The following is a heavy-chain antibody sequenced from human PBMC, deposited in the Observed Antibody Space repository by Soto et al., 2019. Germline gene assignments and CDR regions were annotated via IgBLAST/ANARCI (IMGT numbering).Heavy chain of an antibody. Sequence: GGSLRLSCAASGLTFSSYGMHWVRQAPGKGLEWVAVIWYDGSNKYYADSVEGRFTISRDNSKNTLYLQMNSLRAEDTAVYYCARDHCISTSCYQPDYWGQGTLVTVSS. D-gene: IGHD2-2*01. CDR3: ARDHCISTSCYQPDY. CDR2: IWYDGSNK. J-gene: IGHJ4*02. V-gene: IGHV3-33*01. CDR1: GLTFSSYG.